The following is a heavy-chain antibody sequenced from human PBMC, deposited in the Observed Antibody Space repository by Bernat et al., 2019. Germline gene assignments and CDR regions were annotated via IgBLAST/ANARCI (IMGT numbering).Heavy chain of an antibody. CDR1: GFTFSSYG. D-gene: IGHD4-17*01. CDR3: ARVVLTVTNPFDY. CDR2: ISSSSSTI. J-gene: IGHJ4*02. V-gene: IGHV3-48*02. Sequence: VQLVESGGGVVQPGRSLRLSCAASGFTFSSYGMHWVRQAPGKGLEWVSYISSSSSTIYYADSVKGRFTISRDNAKNSLYLQMNSLRDEDTAVYYCARVVLTVTNPFDYWGQGTLVTVSS.